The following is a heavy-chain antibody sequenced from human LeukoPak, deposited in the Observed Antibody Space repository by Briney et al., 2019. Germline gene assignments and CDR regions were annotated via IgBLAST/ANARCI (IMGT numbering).Heavy chain of an antibody. V-gene: IGHV3-53*04. D-gene: IGHD5-18*01. J-gene: IGHJ4*02. CDR1: GFTFDDYG. CDR3: ARVDTVMAYYFDL. Sequence: GGSLRLSCAASGFTFDDYGMSWVRQAPGKGLEWVSTIYSGGTTYYADSVMGRFTISRHNSRNTLYLQMNSLRAEDTAVYYCARVDTVMAYYFDLWGQGTLVTVSS. CDR2: IYSGGTT.